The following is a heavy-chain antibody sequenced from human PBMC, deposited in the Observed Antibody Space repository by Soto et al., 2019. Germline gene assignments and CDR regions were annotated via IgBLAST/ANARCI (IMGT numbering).Heavy chain of an antibody. CDR2: ISGSGGST. CDR1: GFTFSSYA. CDR3: AKDRARGYSSGWYAFDI. J-gene: IGHJ3*02. Sequence: PVGSLRLSCAASGFTFSSYAMSWVRQAPGKGLEWVSAISGSGGSTYYADSVKGRFTISRDNSKNTLYLQMNSLRAEDTAVYYCAKDRARGYSSGWYAFDIWGQGTMVTVSS. V-gene: IGHV3-23*01. D-gene: IGHD6-19*01.